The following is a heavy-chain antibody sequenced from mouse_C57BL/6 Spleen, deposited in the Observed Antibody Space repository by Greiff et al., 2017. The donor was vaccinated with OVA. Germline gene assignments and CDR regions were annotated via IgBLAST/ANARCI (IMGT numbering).Heavy chain of an antibody. V-gene: IGHV5-16*01. CDR3: AREGRVMDY. J-gene: IGHJ4*01. Sequence: EVKLMESEGGLVQPGRSMKLSCTASGFTFSDYYMAWVRQVPEKGLEWVANINYDGSSTYYLDSLKSRFIISRDNAKNILYLQMSSMKSEDTATYYCAREGRVMDYWGQGTSVTVSS. CDR1: GFTFSDYY. CDR2: INYDGSST.